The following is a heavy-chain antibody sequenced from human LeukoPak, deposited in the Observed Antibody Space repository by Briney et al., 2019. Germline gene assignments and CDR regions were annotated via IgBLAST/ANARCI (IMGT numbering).Heavy chain of an antibody. CDR3: ARSVRDGYIDY. V-gene: IGHV1-8*02. Sequence: ASVKVSCKASGYTFTGYYMHWVRQAPGQGLEWMGWITPNSGNTGYAQKFQGRVTMTRSTSISTAYMELSSLRSEDTAVYYCARSVRDGYIDYRGQGTLVTVSS. CDR1: GYTFTGYY. D-gene: IGHD5-24*01. J-gene: IGHJ4*02. CDR2: ITPNSGNT.